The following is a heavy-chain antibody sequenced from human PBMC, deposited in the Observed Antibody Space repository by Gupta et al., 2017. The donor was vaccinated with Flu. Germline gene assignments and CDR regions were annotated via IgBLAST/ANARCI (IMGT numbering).Heavy chain of an antibody. Sequence: EVQLVESGGGLVQPGGSLGLSCAASGFTLSNYDMHWVRQIAGRGLELVSSISTTGETYYLGSVKGRFTISREIARNSLFLQMNNLGSEDTSVYFCVREGGVWDPFDIWGQGTMVTVSS. D-gene: IGHD1-26*01. CDR1: GFTLSNYD. J-gene: IGHJ3*02. CDR3: VREGGVWDPFDI. V-gene: IGHV3-13*01. CDR2: ISTTGET.